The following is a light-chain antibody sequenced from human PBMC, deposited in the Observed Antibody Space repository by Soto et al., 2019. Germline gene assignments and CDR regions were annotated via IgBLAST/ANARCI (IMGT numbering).Light chain of an antibody. J-gene: IGKJ1*01. CDR1: RSVSSNY. CDR2: GAS. CDR3: QQYGSSSWT. V-gene: IGKV3-20*01. Sequence: ENVLTQSPVTLSLSPGERATLSGRASRSVSSNYVAWYQQKPGRAPRLLIYGASSGATDIPDRFSGSGSGTDFTLTISRVEPEDFAVYYCQQYGSSSWTFGQGTKVDIK.